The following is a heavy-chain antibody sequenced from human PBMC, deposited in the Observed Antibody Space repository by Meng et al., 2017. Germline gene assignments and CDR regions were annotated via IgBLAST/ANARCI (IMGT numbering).Heavy chain of an antibody. CDR2: IYHSGST. CDR1: GYSISSGYY. J-gene: IGHJ4*02. V-gene: IGHV4-38-2*02. D-gene: IGHD4-17*01. Sequence: SETLSLTCTVSGYSISSGYYWGWIRQPPGKGLEWIGSIYHSGSTYYNPSLKSRVTISVDTSKNQFSLKLSSVTAADTAVYYCARDLMTTDIWGQGTLVTVPQ. CDR3: ARDLMTTDI.